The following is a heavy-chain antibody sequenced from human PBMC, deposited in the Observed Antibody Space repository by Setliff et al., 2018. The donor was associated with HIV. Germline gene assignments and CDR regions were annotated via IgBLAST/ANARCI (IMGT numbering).Heavy chain of an antibody. Sequence: ASVKVSCKASGYTFTDHYIHWVRQAPGQGLEWMGRINPTSGDTKYAQKFQGRVNMTRETSLRTAYMEVSRLRADDTAVYYCARDAGYFDFWCISYYYIDVWGEGTTVTVSS. CDR1: GYTFTDHY. CDR2: INPTSGDT. J-gene: IGHJ6*03. CDR3: ARDAGYFDFWCISYYYIDV. V-gene: IGHV1-2*06. D-gene: IGHD3-3*01.